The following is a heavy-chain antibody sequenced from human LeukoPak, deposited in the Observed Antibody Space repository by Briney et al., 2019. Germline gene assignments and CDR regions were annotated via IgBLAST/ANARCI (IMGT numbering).Heavy chain of an antibody. CDR3: TSALGGFPMVRVRFYYYGMDV. CDR1: GFTFRNAR. Sequence: GGSLRLSCAASGFTFRNARMGWVRKAPGTGLEWARRIKSKTDGGTTDYAGPVKGKFTISRDDSKNTLYLQMNSLKTDDTAVYYCTSALGGFPMVRVRFYYYGMDVGGKGTTVTVSS. J-gene: IGHJ6*04. V-gene: IGHV3-15*01. D-gene: IGHD3-10*01. CDR2: IKSKTDGGTT.